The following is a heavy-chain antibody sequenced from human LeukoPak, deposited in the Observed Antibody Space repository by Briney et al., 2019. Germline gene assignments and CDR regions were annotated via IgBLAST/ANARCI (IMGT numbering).Heavy chain of an antibody. CDR1: GFTFSSYA. D-gene: IGHD3-10*01. Sequence: PGGSLRLSCAASGFTFSSYAMSWVRQASGKGLEWIGNVYYDGTTYYNPSLQSRLTLPVDTSKNQFSLKLTSVTAADTAVYYCARGTGSYGSNLDNWGQGTLVTVSS. CDR3: ARGTGSYGSNLDN. CDR2: VYYDGTT. J-gene: IGHJ4*02. V-gene: IGHV4-39*01.